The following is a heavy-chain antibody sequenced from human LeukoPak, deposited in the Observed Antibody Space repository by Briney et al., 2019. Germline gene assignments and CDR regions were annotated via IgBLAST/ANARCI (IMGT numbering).Heavy chain of an antibody. Sequence: GGSLRLSCVASGFTFSSYWMHWVRQAPGKGLVWVSRINSDGSSTSYADSVKGRFTISRDNAKNTLYLQMNSLSAEDTALYYCARPIYDTRNAMDVWGQGTTVTVSS. CDR2: INSDGSST. V-gene: IGHV3-74*01. CDR1: GFTFSSYW. CDR3: ARPIYDTRNAMDV. J-gene: IGHJ6*02. D-gene: IGHD3-22*01.